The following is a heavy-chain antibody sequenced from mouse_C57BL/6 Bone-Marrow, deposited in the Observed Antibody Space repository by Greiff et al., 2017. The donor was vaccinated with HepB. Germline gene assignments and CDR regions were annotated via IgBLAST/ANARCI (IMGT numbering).Heavy chain of an antibody. CDR3: ARDGYYRYYFDY. J-gene: IGHJ2*01. CDR2: ISGGGGNT. V-gene: IGHV5-9*01. Sequence: EVQVVESGGGLVKPGGSLKLSCAASGFTFSSYTMSWVRQTPEKRLEWVATISGGGGNTYYPDSVKGRFTISRDKAKNTLYLHMSSLRSEEAALYYCARDGYYRYYFDYWGQGTTLTGSS. CDR1: GFTFSSYT. D-gene: IGHD2-3*01.